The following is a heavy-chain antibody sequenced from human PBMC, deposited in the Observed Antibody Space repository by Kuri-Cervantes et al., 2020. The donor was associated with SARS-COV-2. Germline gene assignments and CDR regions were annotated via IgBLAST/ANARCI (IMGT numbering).Heavy chain of an antibody. CDR1: GFTFSSYS. J-gene: IGHJ6*03. D-gene: IGHD1-7*01. Sequence: GGSLRLSCAAPGFTFSSYSMNWVRQAPGKGLEWVSSISSSSSYIYYADSVKGRFTISRDNAKNSLYLQMNSLRAEDTAVYYCAKVGQLELQYPIGYYYYYMDVWGKGTTVTVSS. CDR3: AKVGQLELQYPIGYYYYYMDV. CDR2: ISSSSSYI. V-gene: IGHV3-21*01.